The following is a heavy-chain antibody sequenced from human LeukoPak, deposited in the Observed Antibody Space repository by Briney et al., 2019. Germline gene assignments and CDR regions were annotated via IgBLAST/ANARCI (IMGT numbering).Heavy chain of an antibody. J-gene: IGHJ4*02. CDR2: INPNSGGT. CDR1: GYTFTGYY. CDR3: AREARITMVRGVIKIDY. V-gene: IGHV1-2*02. Sequence: ASVKVSCKASGYTFTGYYMHWVRQAPGQGLEWMGWINPNSGGTNYAQKFQGRVTMTRETSISPDYMELSRLRSDDTAVYYCAREARITMVRGVIKIDYWGQGTLVTVSS. D-gene: IGHD3-10*01.